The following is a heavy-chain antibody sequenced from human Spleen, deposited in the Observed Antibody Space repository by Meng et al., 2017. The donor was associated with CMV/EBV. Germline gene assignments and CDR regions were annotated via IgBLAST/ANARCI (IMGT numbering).Heavy chain of an antibody. J-gene: IGHJ4*02. Sequence: SETLSLTCTVSGYSISSGYYWGWIRQPPGKGLEWIGAIYHPDTTSYKPSLKGRVVISMDAPRDQFTLKLSSVTAADTAVYFCARFPDIMGGFDYWSQGTLVTVSS. CDR3: ARFPDIMGGFDY. CDR1: GYSISSGYY. V-gene: IGHV4-38-2*02. CDR2: IYHPDTT. D-gene: IGHD5-12*01.